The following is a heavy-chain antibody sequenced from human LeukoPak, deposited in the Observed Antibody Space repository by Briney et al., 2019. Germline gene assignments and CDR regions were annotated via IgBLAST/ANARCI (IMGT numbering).Heavy chain of an antibody. V-gene: IGHV1-69*13. CDR1: GGSFSSYA. CDR3: ARELGYYYDSSGQGGAFDI. D-gene: IGHD3-22*01. Sequence: ASVKVSCKASGGSFSSYAISWVRQAPGQGLEWMGGIIPIFGTANYAQKFQGRVTITADESTSTANMELSSLRSEDTAVYYCARELGYYYDSSGQGGAFDIWGQGTMVTVSS. J-gene: IGHJ3*02. CDR2: IIPIFGTA.